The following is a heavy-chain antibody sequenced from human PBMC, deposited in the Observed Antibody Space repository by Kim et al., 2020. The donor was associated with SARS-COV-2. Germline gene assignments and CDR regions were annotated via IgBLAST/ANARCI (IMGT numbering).Heavy chain of an antibody. Sequence: TNPNPPLKSRVTISVDTSKNQFSLKLSSVTAADTAVYYCARDGGETGFDYWGQGTLVTVSS. J-gene: IGHJ4*02. CDR2: T. D-gene: IGHD3-16*01. CDR3: ARDGGETGFDY. V-gene: IGHV4-59*01.